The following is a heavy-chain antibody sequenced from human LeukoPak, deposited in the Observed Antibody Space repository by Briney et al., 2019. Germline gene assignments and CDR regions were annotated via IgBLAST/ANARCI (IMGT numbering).Heavy chain of an antibody. Sequence: SETLSLTCTVSGGSISTYYWNWIRQPAGKGLEWIGRIYTSGSTNYNPSLKSRVTMSVDTSKNQFSLKLSSVTAADTAVYYCARDRSGYPRYFDLWGRGTLVTVSS. D-gene: IGHD3-22*01. CDR3: ARDRSGYPRYFDL. J-gene: IGHJ2*01. CDR1: GGSISTYY. V-gene: IGHV4-4*07. CDR2: IYTSGST.